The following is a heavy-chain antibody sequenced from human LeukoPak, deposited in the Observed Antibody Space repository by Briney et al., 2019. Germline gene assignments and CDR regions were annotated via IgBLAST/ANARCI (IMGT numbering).Heavy chain of an antibody. V-gene: IGHV3-48*03. CDR2: ISSLGTKI. CDR1: GFTFGTSE. J-gene: IGHJ3*02. CDR3: ARERVTTGGDACDI. D-gene: IGHD4-11*01. Sequence: GGSLRLSCAASGFTFGTSEMSWVRQAPGKGLEWVSYISSLGTKIYYADSVRGRFTMSRDNAKNSLYLQMDSLRAEDTAIYYCARERVTTGGDACDIWGQGTMVTVSS.